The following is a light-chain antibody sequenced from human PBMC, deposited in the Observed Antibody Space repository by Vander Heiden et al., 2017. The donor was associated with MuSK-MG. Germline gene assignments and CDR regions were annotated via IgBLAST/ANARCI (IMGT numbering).Light chain of an antibody. Sequence: EIVLTQSPATLSLSPGERATLSCRASQSISNSLAWYQKKPGQAPRLLIYDASNRATGIPARFSGSGSGTDFTLTISDLAPEDFAVYYCQQRSSWPLTFGGGTTVEI. V-gene: IGKV3-11*01. CDR1: QSISNS. J-gene: IGKJ4*01. CDR2: DAS. CDR3: QQRSSWPLT.